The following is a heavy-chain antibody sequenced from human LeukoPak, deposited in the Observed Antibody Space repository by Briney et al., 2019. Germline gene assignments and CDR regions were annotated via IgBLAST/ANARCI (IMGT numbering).Heavy chain of an antibody. Sequence: PGGSLRLSCAASGFTLSSHAIHWVRQAPGKGLEWVALIPYDGNIKYYADSVKGRFTISRDNSKNTLSLQMNSLRPEDTAVYYCARAHLSSSSTDYMDVWGKGTTVTVSS. V-gene: IGHV3-30*04. CDR3: ARAHLSSSSTDYMDV. D-gene: IGHD6-6*01. CDR1: GFTLSSHA. J-gene: IGHJ6*03. CDR2: IPYDGNIK.